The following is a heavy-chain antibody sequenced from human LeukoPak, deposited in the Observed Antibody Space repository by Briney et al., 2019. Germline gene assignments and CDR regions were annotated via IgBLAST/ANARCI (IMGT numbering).Heavy chain of an antibody. V-gene: IGHV4-59*01. Sequence: KPSETLSLTCTVSGGSISSYYWSWIRQPPGKGLEWIGYIYYSGSTNYNPSLKSRVTISVDTSKNQFSLKLSSVTAADTAVYYCARGLGELLYPNFDYWGQGTLVTVSS. CDR2: IYYSGST. J-gene: IGHJ4*02. D-gene: IGHD3-10*01. CDR3: ARGLGELLYPNFDY. CDR1: GGSISSYY.